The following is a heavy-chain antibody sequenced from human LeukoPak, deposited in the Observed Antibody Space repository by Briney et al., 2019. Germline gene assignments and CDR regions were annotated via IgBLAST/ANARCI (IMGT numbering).Heavy chain of an antibody. CDR2: IKSKTDGGTT. CDR3: TTDPVGPTVDF. Sequence: GGSPRLSCADSGFTFSNAMMSWVRQAPGKGLEWVGRIKSKTDGGTTDYAAPVKGRFTISRDDSKDTLYLQMNSLKIEDTAVYYCTTDPVGPTVDFWGQGTLVTVSS. V-gene: IGHV3-15*01. CDR1: GFTFSNAM. D-gene: IGHD1-26*01. J-gene: IGHJ4*02.